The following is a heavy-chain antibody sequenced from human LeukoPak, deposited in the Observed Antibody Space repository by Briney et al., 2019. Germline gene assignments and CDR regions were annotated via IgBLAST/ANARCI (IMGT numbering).Heavy chain of an antibody. Sequence: GGSLRLSCAASGFTFSSYAMHWVRQAPGKGLEWVAVISYDGSNKYYADSVKGRFTISRDNSKNTLYLQMNSLRAEDTAVYYCARDRGATVVILDFDYWGQGTLVTVSS. V-gene: IGHV3-30-3*01. CDR1: GFTFSSYA. D-gene: IGHD4-23*01. CDR2: ISYDGSNK. CDR3: ARDRGATVVILDFDY. J-gene: IGHJ4*02.